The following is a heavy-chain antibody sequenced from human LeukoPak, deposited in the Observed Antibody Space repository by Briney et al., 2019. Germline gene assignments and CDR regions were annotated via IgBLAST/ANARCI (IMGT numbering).Heavy chain of an antibody. Sequence: ASVKVSCKASGGTFSSYAISWVRQAPGQGLEWMGGIIPIFGTANYAQKFQGRVTITADESTSTAYMELSSLRSENTAVYYCARVVRFGELYYFDYWGQGTLVTVSS. CDR1: GGTFSSYA. CDR3: ARVVRFGELYYFDY. D-gene: IGHD3-10*01. J-gene: IGHJ4*02. CDR2: IIPIFGTA. V-gene: IGHV1-69*13.